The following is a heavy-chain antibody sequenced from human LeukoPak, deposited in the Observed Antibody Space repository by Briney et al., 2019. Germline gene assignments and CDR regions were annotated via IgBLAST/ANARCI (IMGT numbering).Heavy chain of an antibody. Sequence: APVKVSCKASGYTFTSYDINWVRQATGQGLEWMGWMNPNSGGTNYAQKFQGRVTMTRDTSISTAYMELSRLRSDDTAVYYCARAEIYYDSSGYYFYWGQGTLVTVSS. J-gene: IGHJ4*02. V-gene: IGHV1-2*02. CDR2: MNPNSGGT. CDR3: ARAEIYYDSSGYYFY. D-gene: IGHD3-22*01. CDR1: GYTFTSYD.